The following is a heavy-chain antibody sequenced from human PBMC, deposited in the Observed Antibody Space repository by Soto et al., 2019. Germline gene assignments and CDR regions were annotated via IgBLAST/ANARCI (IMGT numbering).Heavy chain of an antibody. CDR1: GGPLRSYT. J-gene: IGHJ4*02. CDR2: IFPILGIA. V-gene: IGHV1-69*02. Sequence: QVQLVQSGARGKKLGPRWRVSAKLSGGPLRSYTTSGVGRAPGQGLEWMGRIFPILGIANYAQKFQGRVTITADKSTSTAYMELSSLRSEDTAVYYCVQLAPNGYWGQGTLVTVSS. D-gene: IGHD2-2*01. CDR3: VQLAPNGY.